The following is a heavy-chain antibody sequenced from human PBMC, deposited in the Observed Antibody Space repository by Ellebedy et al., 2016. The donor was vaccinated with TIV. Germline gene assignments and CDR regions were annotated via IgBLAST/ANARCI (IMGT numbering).Heavy chain of an antibody. J-gene: IGHJ4*02. D-gene: IGHD6-19*01. Sequence: GESLKISCAASGFTFSSYAMHWVRQAPGKGLEWVAVISYDGSNKYYADSVKGRFTISRDNSKNTLYLQMNSLRAEDTAVYYCARDRRAVAGRTIDYWGQGTLVTVSS. CDR1: GFTFSSYA. V-gene: IGHV3-30*01. CDR2: ISYDGSNK. CDR3: ARDRRAVAGRTIDY.